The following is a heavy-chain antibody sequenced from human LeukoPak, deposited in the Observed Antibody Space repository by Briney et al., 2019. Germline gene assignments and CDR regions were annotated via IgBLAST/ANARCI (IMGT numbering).Heavy chain of an antibody. J-gene: IGHJ3*01. Sequence: GGSLRLSCAASGFTFSQYAMHWVRQAPGKGLEWVAAIWYDGSNQYYADSVKGRFTISRDNSKNTLYLQVNSLSPEDTAVYYCAREDDDWGPNTLDVWGQGTVVTVSS. D-gene: IGHD7-27*01. CDR3: AREDDDWGPNTLDV. CDR1: GFTFSQYA. V-gene: IGHV3-33*01. CDR2: IWYDGSNQ.